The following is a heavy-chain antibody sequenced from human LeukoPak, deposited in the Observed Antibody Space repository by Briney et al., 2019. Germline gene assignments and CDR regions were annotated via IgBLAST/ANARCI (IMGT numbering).Heavy chain of an antibody. CDR1: GDSISITIYH. Sequence: SETLSLTCTVSGDSISITIYHWGWIRQPPGKGLEWIGYIYYSGSTNYNPSLKSRVTISVDTSKNQFSLKLSSVTAADTAVYYCARASTVGTPIYYWGQGTLVTVSS. D-gene: IGHD4-23*01. CDR3: ARASTVGTPIYY. J-gene: IGHJ4*02. V-gene: IGHV4-61*05. CDR2: IYYSGST.